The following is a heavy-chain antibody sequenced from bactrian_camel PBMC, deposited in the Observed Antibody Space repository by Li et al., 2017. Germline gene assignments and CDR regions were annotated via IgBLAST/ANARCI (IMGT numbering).Heavy chain of an antibody. Sequence: HVQLVESGGGSMQAGESLKLSCAASGGTTSGLTIREVCMGWFRQAPDKEREAVARIYSDGSTIYGESTEGRFTISRDNAKNMLYLQMNSVRTGDTAMYYCAARRGGCIGWERQTMYPYWGQGTQVTVS. CDR3: AARRGGCIGWERQTMYPY. V-gene: IGHV3S53*01. D-gene: IGHD2*01. J-gene: IGHJ4*01. CDR1: GGTTSGLTIREVC. CDR2: IYSDGST.